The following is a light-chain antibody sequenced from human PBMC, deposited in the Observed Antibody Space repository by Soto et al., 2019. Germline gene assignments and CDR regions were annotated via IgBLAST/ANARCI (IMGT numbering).Light chain of an antibody. CDR1: RSDVGGYNY. V-gene: IGLV2-14*01. Sequence: QSVLTQPASVSGSPGQSITISCTGTRSDVGGYNYVSWYQQHPGKAPKLMIYDVSNRPSGVSNRFSGSKSGNTASLTISGLQAEDEADYYCSSYTSSSPYVVFGGGTKLTVL. CDR3: SSYTSSSPYVV. CDR2: DVS. J-gene: IGLJ2*01.